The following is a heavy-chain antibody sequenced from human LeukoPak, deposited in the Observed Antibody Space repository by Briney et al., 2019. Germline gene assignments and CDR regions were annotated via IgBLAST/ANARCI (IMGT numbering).Heavy chain of an antibody. D-gene: IGHD2-15*01. Sequence: GGSLRLSCAASGFTFRNYAMSWVRQAPGKGLEWVSIISHDGDTTRYADSVKGRFTISRDDARNSLYLQMNSLRAEDTAVYFCARDYDGEVAVPANWFAPWGQGTLVTVSS. CDR2: ISHDGDTT. CDR1: GFTFRNYA. CDR3: ARDYDGEVAVPANWFAP. V-gene: IGHV3-23*01. J-gene: IGHJ5*02.